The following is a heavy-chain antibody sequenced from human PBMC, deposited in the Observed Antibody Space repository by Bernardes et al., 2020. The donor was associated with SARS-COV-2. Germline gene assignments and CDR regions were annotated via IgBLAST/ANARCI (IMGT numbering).Heavy chain of an antibody. D-gene: IGHD3-10*01. CDR3: AAYVGPGRDRAHGY. J-gene: IGHJ4*02. Sequence: SETLSLICTVSGASINSNYWHWIRQPAGQGLEWNGRIDASGRTYYNPSLKSRVTMSLDMSKNQFSLKLSFVTAADTAVYYCAAYVGPGRDRAHGYWGQGTLVTVSS. V-gene: IGHV4-4*07. CDR1: GASINSNY. CDR2: IDASGRT.